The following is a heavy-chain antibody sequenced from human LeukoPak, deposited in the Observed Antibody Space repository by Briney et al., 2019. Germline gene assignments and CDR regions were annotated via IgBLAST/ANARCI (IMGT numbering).Heavy chain of an antibody. Sequence: ASVKVSCKTSGYTFTTYYMHWVRQAPGQGHEWMGIINPSGGSTTYAQKFQGRVTMTRDTSTSTVYMELSSLRSEDTAVYYCARGLGDPGSFSSFDYWGQGTLVTVSS. J-gene: IGHJ4*02. CDR3: ARGLGDPGSFSSFDY. V-gene: IGHV1-46*01. CDR1: GYTFTTYY. D-gene: IGHD3-10*01. CDR2: INPSGGST.